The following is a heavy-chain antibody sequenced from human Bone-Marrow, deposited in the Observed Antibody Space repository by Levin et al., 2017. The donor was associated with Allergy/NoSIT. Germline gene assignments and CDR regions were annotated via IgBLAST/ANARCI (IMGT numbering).Heavy chain of an antibody. CDR2: IFPGDSDT. CDR1: GYRFSDYW. D-gene: IGHD3-10*01. Sequence: GESLKISCQASGYRFSDYWIAWVRQMPGKGLEWMGIIFPGDSDTRYSPSFQGHVTISADESTNTAYLQWNSLKASDTAIYYCARQAQSVGSFLGYWGQGTLVTVSS. V-gene: IGHV5-51*01. CDR3: ARQAQSVGSFLGY. J-gene: IGHJ4*02.